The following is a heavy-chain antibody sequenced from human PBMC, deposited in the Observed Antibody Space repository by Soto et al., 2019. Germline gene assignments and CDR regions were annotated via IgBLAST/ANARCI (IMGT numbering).Heavy chain of an antibody. CDR2: IDPSDSYT. CDR1: GYSFTSYW. J-gene: IGHJ6*02. Sequence: GESLKISCKGSGYSFTSYWISWVRQMPGKGLEWMGRIDPSDSYTNYSPSFQGHVTISADKSISTAYLQWSSLKASDTAMYYCARHHPSGVIAVPSGMDVWGQGTTVTVSS. CDR3: ARHHPSGVIAVPSGMDV. V-gene: IGHV5-10-1*01. D-gene: IGHD6-19*01.